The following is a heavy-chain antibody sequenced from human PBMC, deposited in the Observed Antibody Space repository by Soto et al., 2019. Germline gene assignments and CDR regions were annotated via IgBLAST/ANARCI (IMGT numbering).Heavy chain of an antibody. CDR3: ATDPMTPSDY. CDR1: GYTLTELS. Sequence: ASVKVSCKVSGYTLTELSMHWVRQAPGKGLEWMGGFDPEDGETIYAQKIKGRVTMTENTSTDTAYMKLSSLRSEDTAVYYCATDPMTPSDYWGQGTLVTVSS. V-gene: IGHV1-24*01. CDR2: FDPEDGET. J-gene: IGHJ4*02.